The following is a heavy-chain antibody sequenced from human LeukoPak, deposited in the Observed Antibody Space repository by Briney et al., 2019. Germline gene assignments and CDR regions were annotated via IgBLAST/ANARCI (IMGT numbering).Heavy chain of an antibody. CDR1: GFTFSSHS. Sequence: GGSLRLSGTASGFTFSSHSMTWVRQAPGQGLEWVSSISGSSLSTYYADSVKGRFTISRANSKNTVYLQMNSLRAEDTAVYYCAARNGGPYYFDYWGQGALVTVSS. D-gene: IGHD7-27*01. J-gene: IGHJ4*02. V-gene: IGHV3-23*01. CDR2: ISGSSLST. CDR3: AARNGGPYYFDY.